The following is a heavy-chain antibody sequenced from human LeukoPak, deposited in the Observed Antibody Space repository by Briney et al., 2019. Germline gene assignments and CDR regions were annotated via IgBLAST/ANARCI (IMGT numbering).Heavy chain of an antibody. V-gene: IGHV1-3*04. CDR1: GYTFTTYA. CDR2: INTGNGDT. D-gene: IGHD5-12*01. Sequence: ASVQVSCRPSGYTFTTYALHWVRQAPGQRLEWMGWINTGNGDTRYSQQFQGRVTITRDTSASTAYMELSSLRSEDTAVYYCARRGGSGHEFGYDYWGQGTLVTVSS. CDR3: ARRGGSGHEFGYDY. J-gene: IGHJ4*02.